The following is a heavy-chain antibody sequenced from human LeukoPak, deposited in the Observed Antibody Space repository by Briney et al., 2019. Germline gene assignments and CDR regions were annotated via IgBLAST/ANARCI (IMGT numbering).Heavy chain of an antibody. Sequence: GGSLRLSCAASGFTFSSYWMSWVRQAPGKGLEWVANIKQDGSEKYYVDSVKGRFTISRDNAKNSLYLQMNSLRAEDTAVYYCARDSSGWYNYYYYMDVWGKGTTATVSS. D-gene: IGHD6-19*01. CDR2: IKQDGSEK. CDR1: GFTFSSYW. J-gene: IGHJ6*03. V-gene: IGHV3-7*01. CDR3: ARDSSGWYNYYYYMDV.